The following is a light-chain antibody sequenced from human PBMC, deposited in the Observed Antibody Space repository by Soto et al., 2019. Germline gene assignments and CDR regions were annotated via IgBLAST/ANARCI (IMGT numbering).Light chain of an antibody. V-gene: IGKV1-39*01. Sequence: DIQMTQSPSSLSASVGDRVTITCRASQSISSYLNWYQQKPGKAPKLLIYAASSLQSGVPSRFIGSGSWTDFTLTISSLQPEDFATYYCQQSYSTLMYTFGQGTKLEIK. CDR2: AAS. J-gene: IGKJ2*01. CDR3: QQSYSTLMYT. CDR1: QSISSY.